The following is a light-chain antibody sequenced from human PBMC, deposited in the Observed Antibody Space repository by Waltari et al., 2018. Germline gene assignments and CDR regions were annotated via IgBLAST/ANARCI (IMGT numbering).Light chain of an antibody. CDR2: EVS. CDR1: SSDVGGYNY. Sequence: SALTQPASVSGSPGQSITIPCTGTSSDVGGYNYVSWYQQHPGKAPKLMIYEVSNRPSGVSNRFSGSKSDNTASLTISGLQAEDEADYYCSSYTRSSTYVFGTGTKVTVL. V-gene: IGLV2-14*01. J-gene: IGLJ1*01. CDR3: SSYTRSSTYV.